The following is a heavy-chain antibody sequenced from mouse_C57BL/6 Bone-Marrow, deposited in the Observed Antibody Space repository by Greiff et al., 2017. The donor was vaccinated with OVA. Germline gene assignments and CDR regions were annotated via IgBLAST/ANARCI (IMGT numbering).Heavy chain of an antibody. V-gene: IGHV7-3*03. J-gene: IGHJ2*01. D-gene: IGHD1-1*01. CDR1: GFTFTDYY. Sequence: EVKLMESGGGLVQPGGSLSLSCAASGFTFTDYYMSWVRQPPGKALEWLGFIRNKANGYTTEYSASVKGRFTISRDNSQSILYLQMNALRAEDSATYYCAIANGDYFDYWGQGTTLTVSS. CDR2: IRNKANGYTT. CDR3: AIANGDYFDY.